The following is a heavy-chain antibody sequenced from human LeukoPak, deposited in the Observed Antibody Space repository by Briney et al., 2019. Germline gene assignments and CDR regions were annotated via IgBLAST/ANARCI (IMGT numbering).Heavy chain of an antibody. J-gene: IGHJ6*04. V-gene: IGHV1-46*01. CDR3: ARDSCSSTSCYGSPWRVDV. CDR1: GYTFTSYY. D-gene: IGHD2-2*01. CDR2: INPSGGST. Sequence: ASVKGSCKASGYTFTSYYMHWVRQAPGQGLEWMGIINPSGGSTSYAQKFQGRVTMTRDTSTSTVYMELSSLRSEDTAVYYCARDSCSSTSCYGSPWRVDVWGKETTVTVSS.